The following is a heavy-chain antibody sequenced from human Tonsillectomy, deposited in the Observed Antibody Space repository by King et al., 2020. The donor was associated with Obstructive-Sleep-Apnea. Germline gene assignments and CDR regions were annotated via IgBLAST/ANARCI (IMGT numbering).Heavy chain of an antibody. Sequence: VQLVESGGGLVKPGGSLRLSCAASGLTSSNAWMSWVRQAPGKGLEWVGRINSKTDGGTTDYSAPVNGRFSISRDDSKNTLYLQMNSLKSEDTAVYYCTTLIWFGELLDMDVWGQGTTVTVSS. CDR2: INSKTDGGTT. V-gene: IGHV3-15*01. J-gene: IGHJ6*02. CDR1: GLTSSNAW. D-gene: IGHD3-10*01. CDR3: TTLIWFGELLDMDV.